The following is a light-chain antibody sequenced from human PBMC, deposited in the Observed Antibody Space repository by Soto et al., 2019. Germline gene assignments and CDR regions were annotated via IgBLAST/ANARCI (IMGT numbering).Light chain of an antibody. CDR3: QSYDSSLSAVV. CDR1: GSNFGAGYD. V-gene: IGLV1-40*01. J-gene: IGLJ2*01. Sequence: QSVLTQPPSVSGAPGQRVAISCTGSGSNFGAGYDVHWYQHLPGTAPKLLIYGNTHRPSGVPDLFSGSKSGTSASLAITGLQAEDEADYYCQSYDSSLSAVVFGAGTKLTVL. CDR2: GNT.